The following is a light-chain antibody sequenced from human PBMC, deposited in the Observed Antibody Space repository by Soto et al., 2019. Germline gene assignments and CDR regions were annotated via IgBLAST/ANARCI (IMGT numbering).Light chain of an antibody. V-gene: IGKV1-39*01. J-gene: IGKJ4*02. CDR2: AAS. CDR3: QQSNSSPCT. CDR1: QSLSSY. Sequence: IQLTQSPSSRSASVGDASTITCRASQSLSSYLDWYQQKPGKAPKLLIYAASSLQSGVPSRFSGSGSGTDFTLTISSLQPEDFATYYCQQSNSSPCTFGEGTKVDIK.